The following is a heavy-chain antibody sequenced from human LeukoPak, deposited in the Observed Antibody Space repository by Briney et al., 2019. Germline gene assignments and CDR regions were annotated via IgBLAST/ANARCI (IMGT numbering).Heavy chain of an antibody. D-gene: IGHD5-18*01. Sequence: SVKVSCKASGGTLSTYAISWVRQAPGQGLEWMGRIIPILGIANYAQKFQGRITITADKSTSTAYMELSSLRSEDTAVYYCAARHGYTYGYDAYGMDVWGQGTTVTVSS. CDR1: GGTLSTYA. J-gene: IGHJ6*02. CDR2: IIPILGIA. CDR3: AARHGYTYGYDAYGMDV. V-gene: IGHV1-69*04.